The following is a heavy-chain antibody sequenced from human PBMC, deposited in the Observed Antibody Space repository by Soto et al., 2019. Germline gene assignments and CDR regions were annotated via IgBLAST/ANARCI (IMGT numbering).Heavy chain of an antibody. V-gene: IGHV4-30-4*01. Sequence: QVQLQESGPGLVKPSQTLSLTCTVSGDSISSGDYYWSWIRQPPGKGLEWIGYIYYSGSTYYNPSLKSRVTISVDTSKNQFSLKLSSVTAADTAVYYCARGPNHDILTGQDYYYGMDVWGQGTTVTVSS. CDR2: IYYSGST. J-gene: IGHJ6*02. D-gene: IGHD3-9*01. CDR3: ARGPNHDILTGQDYYYGMDV. CDR1: GDSISSGDYY.